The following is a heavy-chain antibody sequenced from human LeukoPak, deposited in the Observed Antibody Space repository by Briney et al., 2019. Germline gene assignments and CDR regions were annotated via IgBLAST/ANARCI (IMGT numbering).Heavy chain of an antibody. V-gene: IGHV3-48*01. D-gene: IGHD6-13*01. CDR3: ARDPGIAAAGEYYFDY. CDR1: GFTFSSYS. J-gene: IGHJ4*02. Sequence: GGSLRLSCAASGFTFSSYSMNWVRQAPGKGLEWVSYISSSSSTIYYADSVKGRFTISRDIAKNSLYLQMNSLRAEDTAVYYCARDPGIAAAGEYYFDYWGQGTLVTVSS. CDR2: ISSSSSTI.